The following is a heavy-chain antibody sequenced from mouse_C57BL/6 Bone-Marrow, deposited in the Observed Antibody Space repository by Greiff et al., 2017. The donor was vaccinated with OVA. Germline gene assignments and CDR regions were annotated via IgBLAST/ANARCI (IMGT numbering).Heavy chain of an antibody. Sequence: EVKVVESGGGLVQPGGSMKLSCAASGFTFSDAWMDWVRQSPEKGLEWVAEIRNKANNHATYYAESVKGRFTISRDDSKSRVYLQMNSLRSEDTGIYYWTSLTVVGFDYWGQGTTLTVSS. V-gene: IGHV6-6*01. J-gene: IGHJ2*01. CDR2: IRNKANNHAT. CDR1: GFTFSDAW. D-gene: IGHD1-1*01. CDR3: TSLTVVGFDY.